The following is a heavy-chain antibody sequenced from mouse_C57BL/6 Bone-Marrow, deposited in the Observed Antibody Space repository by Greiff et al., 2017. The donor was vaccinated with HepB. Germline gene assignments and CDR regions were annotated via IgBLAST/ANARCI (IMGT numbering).Heavy chain of an antibody. D-gene: IGHD2-4*01. J-gene: IGHJ2*01. V-gene: IGHV1-63*01. CDR2: IYPGGGYT. CDR3: ARRDYYDYFDY. Sequence: VKLQQSGAELVRPGTSVKMSCKASGYTFTNYWIGWAKQRPGHGLEWIGDIYPGGGYTNYNEKFKGKATLTADKSSSTAYMQFSSLTSEDSAIYYCARRDYYDYFDYWGQGTTLTVSS. CDR1: GYTFTNYW.